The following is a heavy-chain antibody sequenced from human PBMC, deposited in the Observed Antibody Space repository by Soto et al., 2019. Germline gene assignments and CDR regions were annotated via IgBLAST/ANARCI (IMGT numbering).Heavy chain of an antibody. CDR1: GDSISSNNNY. Sequence: PSETLSLTCTVSGDSISSNNNYWSWIRQPPGEGLEWIGFISYSGTTSYSPSLKSRVAISLDTSKNQFSLSLSSVTAADTAVYYCARGRGYSYGLDPWGQGTRVTVS. CDR3: ARGRGYSYGLDP. D-gene: IGHD5-18*01. CDR2: ISYSGTT. J-gene: IGHJ5*02. V-gene: IGHV4-30-4*01.